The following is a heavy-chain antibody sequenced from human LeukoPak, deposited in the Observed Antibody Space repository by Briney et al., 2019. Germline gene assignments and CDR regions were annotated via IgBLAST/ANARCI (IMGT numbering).Heavy chain of an antibody. J-gene: IGHJ5*02. V-gene: IGHV1-2*02. CDR1: GYTFTGYY. D-gene: IGHD5/OR15-5a*01. CDR3: ARVGSTMTSFNGWFDL. CDR2: INPNSGGT. Sequence: ASVKVSCKASGYTFTGYYMHWVRQAPGQGLEWMGWINPNSGGTNYAQKFQGRVTMTRDTSISTAYMELSRLRSDDTAVYYCARVGSTMTSFNGWFDLWGQGSLVTVSS.